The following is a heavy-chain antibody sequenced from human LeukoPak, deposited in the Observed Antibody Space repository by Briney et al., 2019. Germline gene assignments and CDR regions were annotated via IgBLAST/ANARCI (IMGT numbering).Heavy chain of an antibody. CDR3: ARDWRDTAMVTSHYFDY. Sequence: GRSLRLSCTASGFTFSSYGMHWVRQAPGKGLEWVAVIWYDGSNKYYADSVKGRFTISRDNSKNTLYLQMNSLRAEDTAVYYCARDWRDTAMVTSHYFDYWGQGTLVTVSS. J-gene: IGHJ4*02. CDR2: IWYDGSNK. V-gene: IGHV3-33*01. CDR1: GFTFSSYG. D-gene: IGHD5-18*01.